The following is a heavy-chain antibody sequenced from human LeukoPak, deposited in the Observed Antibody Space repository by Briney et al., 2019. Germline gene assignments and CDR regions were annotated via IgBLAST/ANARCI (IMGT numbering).Heavy chain of an antibody. CDR1: GYTFTSYG. V-gene: IGHV1-18*01. CDR2: ISAYNGNT. CDR3: ARDLVTSGIAVAGSSPGGY. J-gene: IGHJ4*02. Sequence: ASVKVSCKASGYTFTSYGISWVRQAPGQGLEWMGWISAYNGNTNYAQKLQGRVTMTTDTSTSTAYMELRSLRSDDTAVYYCARDLVTSGIAVAGSSPGGYWGQGTLVTVSS. D-gene: IGHD6-19*01.